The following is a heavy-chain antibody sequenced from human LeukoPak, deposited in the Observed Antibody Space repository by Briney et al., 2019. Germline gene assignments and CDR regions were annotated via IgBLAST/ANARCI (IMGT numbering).Heavy chain of an antibody. CDR1: GFTFSNYG. CDR2: ISYDKSDK. D-gene: IGHD6-19*01. Sequence: GRSLRLSCAASGFTFSNYGMHWVRQAPGKGLEWVAVISYDKSDKYYADSVKGRFTISRDNSKNTLYLQMNSLRAEDTAVYYCAKVRLKAVAGCFDYWGQGTLVTVSS. V-gene: IGHV3-30*18. CDR3: AKVRLKAVAGCFDY. J-gene: IGHJ4*02.